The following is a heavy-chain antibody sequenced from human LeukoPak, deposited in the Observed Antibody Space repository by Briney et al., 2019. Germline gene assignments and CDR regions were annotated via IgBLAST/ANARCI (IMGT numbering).Heavy chain of an antibody. D-gene: IGHD4-11*01. J-gene: IGHJ4*02. CDR3: ARGGHSNHDPFDY. CDR2: ISQFGNT. CDR1: GGPFSGYY. V-gene: IGHV4-34*01. Sequence: SGTLSLTCDVLGGPFSGYYWSWIRQPPGRGLKWIGEISQFGNTDYNPSLKSRVTISVDTSRGRFSLKVTSVTAVDTAVYYCARGGHSNHDPFDYWGQGTLVTVSS.